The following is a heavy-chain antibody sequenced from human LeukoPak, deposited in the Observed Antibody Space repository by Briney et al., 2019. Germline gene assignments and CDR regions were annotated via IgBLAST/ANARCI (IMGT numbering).Heavy chain of an antibody. D-gene: IGHD2-15*01. J-gene: IGHJ4*02. Sequence: SETLSLTCTVSGSSISSSSYYWGWIRQPPGKGLEWIGSIYYSGSTYYNPSLKSRVTISVDTSKNQFSLKLSSVTAADTAVYYCARTYCSGGSCYPGLHYFDYWGQGTLVTVSS. CDR1: GSSISSSSYY. CDR2: IYYSGST. CDR3: ARTYCSGGSCYPGLHYFDY. V-gene: IGHV4-39*01.